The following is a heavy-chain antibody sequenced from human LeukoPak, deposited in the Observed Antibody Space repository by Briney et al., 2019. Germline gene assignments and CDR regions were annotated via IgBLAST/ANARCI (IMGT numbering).Heavy chain of an antibody. J-gene: IGHJ6*02. CDR2: IYSNGSGGNT. Sequence: GGSLRLSCAASGFTVSSNYMSWVRQTPGKGLEWVSIIYSNGSGGNTYYADSVKGRFTVSRDNSKNTLFLEMSRLRVEDTAVYFCAKRVVAAGFSGGDHYALDVWGQGTTVTVSS. CDR3: AKRVVAAGFSGGDHYALDV. CDR1: GFTVSSNY. D-gene: IGHD2-2*01. V-gene: IGHV3-53*01.